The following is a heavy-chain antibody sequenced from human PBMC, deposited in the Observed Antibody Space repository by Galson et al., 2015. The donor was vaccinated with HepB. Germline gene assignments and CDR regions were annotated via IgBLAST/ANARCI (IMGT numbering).Heavy chain of an antibody. CDR3: ARIRCGRSCYADF. CDR2: IDWENDK. CDR1: GFSLSMSGMC. J-gene: IGHJ4*02. V-gene: IGHV2-70*11. Sequence: PALVKPTQTLTLTCTFSGFSLSMSGMCVTWIRQPPGKALEWLARIDWENDKYYNSSPKTRLTISKDAATNQVALTMTNVDPVDTATYYCARIRCGRSCYADFWGQGILVSVSS. D-gene: IGHD2-21*01.